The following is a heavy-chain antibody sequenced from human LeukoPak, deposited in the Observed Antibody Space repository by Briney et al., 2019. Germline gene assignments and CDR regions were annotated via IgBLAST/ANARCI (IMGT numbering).Heavy chain of an antibody. V-gene: IGHV1-69*13. D-gene: IGHD6-13*01. CDR1: GGTITSYA. CDR3: ARDQSSSWSSSGWYYFDY. J-gene: IGHJ4*02. Sequence: GASVKVSCKASGGTITSYAISWVRQAPGQGLEWMGGIIPIFGTANYAQKFQGRVTITADQSTSTAYMELSSLRSEDTAVYYCARDQSSSWSSSGWYYFDYWGQGTLVTVSS. CDR2: IIPIFGTA.